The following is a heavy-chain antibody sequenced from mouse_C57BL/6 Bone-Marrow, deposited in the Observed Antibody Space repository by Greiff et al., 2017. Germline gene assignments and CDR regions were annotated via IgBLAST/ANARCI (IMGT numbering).Heavy chain of an antibody. CDR3: ARLRRASFAY. J-gene: IGHJ3*01. V-gene: IGHV1-81*01. Sequence: QVQLKQSGAELARPGASVKLSCKASGYTFTSYGISWVKQRTGQGLEWIGKIYPRSGNTYYNEKFKGKATLTADKSSSTAYMELRSLTSEDSAVYFCARLRRASFAYWGQGTLVTVSA. D-gene: IGHD2-12*01. CDR2: IYPRSGNT. CDR1: GYTFTSYG.